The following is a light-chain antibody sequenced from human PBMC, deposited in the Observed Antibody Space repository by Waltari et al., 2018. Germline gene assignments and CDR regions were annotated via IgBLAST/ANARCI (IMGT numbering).Light chain of an antibody. J-gene: IGKJ2*01. CDR2: SAS. CDR1: QNINTY. V-gene: IGKV1-39*01. CDR3: QQSYVTPRS. Sequence: DIQMTQSPSSLSASVGDRVTITCRASQNINTYLNWYQQKPGNAPKLLIYSASSLQAGVPSRCSGWGAGTDFTLTVSSLQPDDFATYYCQQSYVTPRSFGQWTRLEIK.